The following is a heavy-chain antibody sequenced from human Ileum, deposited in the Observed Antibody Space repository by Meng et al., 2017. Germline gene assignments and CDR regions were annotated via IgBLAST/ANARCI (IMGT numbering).Heavy chain of an antibody. V-gene: IGHV4-61*02. CDR1: GGSINSDTYY. Sequence: PQTLSLTCIVSGGSINSDTYYWSWIRQPAGEGLEWIGRIYTSGTTNYNLSLKSRVTVSVDPSKNQFSLKLSSVTAAGTAVYYCARTGRYPDALDIWGQETMVTVS. D-gene: IGHD3-16*02. J-gene: IGHJ3*02. CDR3: ARTGRYPDALDI. CDR2: IYTSGTT.